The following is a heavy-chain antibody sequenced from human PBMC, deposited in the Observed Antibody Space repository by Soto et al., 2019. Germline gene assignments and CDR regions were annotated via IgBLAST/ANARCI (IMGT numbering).Heavy chain of an antibody. Sequence: GGSLRLACAASGFTFSSYAMSCVRQAPGKGLEWVSAISGSGGSTYYAESVKGRFSISRDNSKKALYLQMNSLRAEDTAVYYCATAKVAGEIDYWRQGTVVTVSS. CDR2: ISGSGGST. CDR1: GFTFSSYA. CDR3: ATAKVAGEIDY. V-gene: IGHV3-23*01. D-gene: IGHD4-17*01. J-gene: IGHJ4*02.